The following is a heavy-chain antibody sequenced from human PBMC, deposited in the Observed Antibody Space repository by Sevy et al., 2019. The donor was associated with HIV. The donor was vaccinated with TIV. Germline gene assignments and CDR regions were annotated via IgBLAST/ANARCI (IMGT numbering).Heavy chain of an antibody. D-gene: IGHD6-6*01. V-gene: IGHV3-7*01. CDR1: EFTFSSYW. CDR2: IKEDGSEK. Sequence: GGSLRLSCAASEFTFSSYWMTWVRQAPGKGLEWVANIKEDGSEKYYADYVKGRFIISRDNAKTSLYLQMITLRTEDTAVYYCARTNRRPYYFDSWGQGTLVTVSS. CDR3: ARTNRRPYYFDS. J-gene: IGHJ4*02.